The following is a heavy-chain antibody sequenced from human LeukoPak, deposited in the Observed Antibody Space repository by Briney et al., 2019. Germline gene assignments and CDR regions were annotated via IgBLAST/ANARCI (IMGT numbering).Heavy chain of an antibody. CDR2: IRASSSLI. J-gene: IGHJ3*01. CDR1: GFDFSASS. Sequence: GGSLRLSCVASGFDFSASSFNYIRQAPGKGLDWVSYIRASSSLISYADSVRGRFTISRDDAKKSLFLQMHSLRADDTAVYYCAREASLGWGQGTVVTVSS. CDR3: AREASLG. V-gene: IGHV3-48*04.